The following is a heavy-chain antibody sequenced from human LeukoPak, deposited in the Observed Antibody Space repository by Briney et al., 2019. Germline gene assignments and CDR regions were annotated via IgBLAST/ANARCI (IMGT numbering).Heavy chain of an antibody. J-gene: IGHJ4*02. CDR1: GGSISSSSYY. CDR3: ARHAQGWQWVKY. D-gene: IGHD6-19*01. CDR2: IYYSGST. V-gene: IGHV4-39*01. Sequence: PSETLSLTRTVSGGSISSSSYYWGWIRQPPGKGLEWIGSIYYSGSTYYNPSLKSRVTISVDTSKNQFSLKLSSVTAADTAVYYCARHAQGWQWVKYWGQGTLVTVSS.